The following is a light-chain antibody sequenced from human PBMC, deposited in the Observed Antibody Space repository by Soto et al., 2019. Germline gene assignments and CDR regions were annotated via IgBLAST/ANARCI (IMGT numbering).Light chain of an antibody. J-gene: IGLJ1*01. CDR2: GSS. CDR1: SSNIGAGYD. Sequence: QSVLTQPPSVSGAPGQRVSISCTGSSSNIGAGYDVLWFQQLPGTAPKLLIYGSSNRPSGVPDRFSGSKSGTSASLAITGLQAEDEADYYCQSYDSSLSVLYVFGTGTQLTVL. CDR3: QSYDSSLSVLYV. V-gene: IGLV1-40*01.